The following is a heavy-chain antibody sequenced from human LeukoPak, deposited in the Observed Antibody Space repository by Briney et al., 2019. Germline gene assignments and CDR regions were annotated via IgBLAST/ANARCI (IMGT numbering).Heavy chain of an antibody. CDR2: IYSGGST. CDR1: GFTVSSNY. V-gene: IGHV3-53*01. D-gene: IGHD2-2*01. CDR3: ARAVPLGAFDI. Sequence: PGGSLRLSCAASGFTVSSNYMSWVRQAPGKGLEWVSVIYSGGSTYYADSVKGRFTISRDNSKNTLYLQMNSLRAEDTAVYYCARAVPLGAFDIWGQGTMVTVSS. J-gene: IGHJ3*02.